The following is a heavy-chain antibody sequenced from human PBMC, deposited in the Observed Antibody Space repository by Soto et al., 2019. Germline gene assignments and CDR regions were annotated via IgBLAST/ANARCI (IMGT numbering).Heavy chain of an antibody. CDR2: IWYDGSNK. Sequence: GGFLRLPWAAVWVTFGNFGVRRVRQGPGKGVEWVEVIWYDGSNKYYADSMKGRFTISRDNSKNTLYLQMNSLRAEYTSVSYSAGHGYFDAPLDYWGQGTLVTVSS. J-gene: IGHJ4*02. CDR1: WVTFGNFG. V-gene: IGHV3-33*08. CDR3: AGHGYFDAPLDY. D-gene: IGHD5-18*01.